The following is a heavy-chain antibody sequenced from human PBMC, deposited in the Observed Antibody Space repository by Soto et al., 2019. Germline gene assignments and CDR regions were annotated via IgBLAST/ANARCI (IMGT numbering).Heavy chain of an antibody. CDR2: IDHDGPT. J-gene: IGHJ4*02. CDR3: VRDSHGDY. V-gene: IGHV3-74*01. Sequence: EVQLVESGGGLVQPGGSLRLSCAGAGFTFSNYWMHWVRQAPGKGLEWVSRIDHDGPTDYADSVRGRFTISRDNAENTLYLQMNSLRPEDTAVYYCVRDSHGDYWGQGPLVTGSS. CDR1: GFTFSNYW.